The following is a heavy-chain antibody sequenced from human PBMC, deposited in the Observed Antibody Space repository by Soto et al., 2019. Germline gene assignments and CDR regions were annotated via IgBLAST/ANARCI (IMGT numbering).Heavy chain of an antibody. V-gene: IGHV4-34*01. CDR3: ARNPGSLTAAGV. CDR1: GGSISGYY. Sequence: QVQLQQWGAGLLKPSETLSLTCGVYGGSISGYYWSWIRQPPGKGLEWIGEINHSGSANYNPSLKSRVTISVDRSRNQFSLRLSSVTAADTAIYYCARNPGSLTAAGVWGQGTLVIVSS. CDR2: INHSGSA. D-gene: IGHD6-13*01. J-gene: IGHJ4*02.